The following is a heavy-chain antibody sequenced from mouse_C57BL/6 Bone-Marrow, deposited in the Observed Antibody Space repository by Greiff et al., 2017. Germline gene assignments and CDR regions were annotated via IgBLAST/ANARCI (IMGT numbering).Heavy chain of an antibody. V-gene: IGHV2-2*01. CDR2: IWSGGST. J-gene: IGHJ3*01. D-gene: IGHD4-1*01. CDR1: GFSLTSYG. Sequence: VMLVESGPGLVQPSQSLSITCTVSGFSLTSYGVHWVRQSPGKGLEWLGVIWSGGSTDYNAAFISRLSISKDNSKSQVFFKMNSLQADDTAIYYCARNGNNSLAWFAYWGQGTLVTVSA. CDR3: ARNGNNSLAWFAY.